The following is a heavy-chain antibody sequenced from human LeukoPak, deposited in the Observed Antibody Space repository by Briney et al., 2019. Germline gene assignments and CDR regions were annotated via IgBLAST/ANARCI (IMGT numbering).Heavy chain of an antibody. D-gene: IGHD5-18*01. CDR2: IIPIFGTA. Sequence: GASVKVSCKASGGTFSSYAISWVRQAPGQGLEWMGGIIPIFGTANYAQKFQGRVTITADKSTSTAYMELSSLRSEDTAVYYCARSKSDSYGYEILGNYWGQGTLVTVSS. CDR1: GGTFSSYA. V-gene: IGHV1-69*06. CDR3: ARSKSDSYGYEILGNY. J-gene: IGHJ4*02.